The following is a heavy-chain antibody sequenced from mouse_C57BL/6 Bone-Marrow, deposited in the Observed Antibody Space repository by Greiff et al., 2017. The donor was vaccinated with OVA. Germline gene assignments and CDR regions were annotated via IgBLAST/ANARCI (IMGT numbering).Heavy chain of an antibody. J-gene: IGHJ3*01. CDR2: IRNKANGYTT. D-gene: IGHD1-1*01. CDR1: GFTFTDYY. Sequence: EVKVEESGGGLVQPGGSLSLSCAASGFTFTDYYMSWVRQPPGKALEWLGFIRNKANGYTTEYSASVKGRFTISRDNSQSILYLQMNALRAEDSATYYCARSFYGSSPWFAYWGQGTLVTVSA. V-gene: IGHV7-3*01. CDR3: ARSFYGSSPWFAY.